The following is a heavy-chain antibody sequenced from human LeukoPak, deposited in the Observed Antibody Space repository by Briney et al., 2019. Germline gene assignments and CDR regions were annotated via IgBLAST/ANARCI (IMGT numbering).Heavy chain of an antibody. CDR1: GFTFSSYG. J-gene: IGHJ4*02. CDR3: ARDPAYSSSWY. D-gene: IGHD6-13*01. V-gene: IGHV3-23*01. Sequence: PGGSLRLSCAASGFTFSSYGMSWVRQAPGKGLEWVSAISGSGGSTYYADSVKGRFTISRDNAKNSLYLQMNSLRAEDTAVYYCARDPAYSSSWYWGQGTLVTVSS. CDR2: ISGSGGST.